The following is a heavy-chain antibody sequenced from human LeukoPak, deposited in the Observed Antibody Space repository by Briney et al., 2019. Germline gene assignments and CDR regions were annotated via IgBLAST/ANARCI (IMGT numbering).Heavy chain of an antibody. CDR2: ISDSGRST. CDR3: AKHGEAYADSKTDY. D-gene: IGHD4-17*01. Sequence: PGGSLRLSCAASGFTFSNYALRWVRQAPGKGLEWVSAISDSGRSTYYADSVQGRFTISRDNSKNTLYLQMNSLRAEDTAVYYCAKHGEAYADSKTDYWGQGTLVSVSS. CDR1: GFTFSNYA. J-gene: IGHJ4*02. V-gene: IGHV3-23*01.